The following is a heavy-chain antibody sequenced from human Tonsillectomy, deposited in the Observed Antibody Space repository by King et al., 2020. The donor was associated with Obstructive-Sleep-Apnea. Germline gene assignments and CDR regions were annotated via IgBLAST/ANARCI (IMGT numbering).Heavy chain of an antibody. CDR2: ISSRGNSI. Sequence: QLVQSGGGLVKPGGSLRLSCAASGFTFSDYYMSWIRQAPGKGLEWVSYISSRGNSIYYADSVKGRFTISRDNAKNSLYLQMNSLRAEDTAVYYCARENYASGSYYFDYWGKGTLVTVSS. D-gene: IGHD3-10*01. V-gene: IGHV3-11*01. CDR3: ARENYASGSYYFDY. CDR1: GFTFSDYY. J-gene: IGHJ4*02.